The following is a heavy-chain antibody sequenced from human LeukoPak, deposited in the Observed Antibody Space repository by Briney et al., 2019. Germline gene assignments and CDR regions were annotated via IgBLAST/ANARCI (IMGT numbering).Heavy chain of an antibody. Sequence: PSETLSLTCAVYGGSFSGYYWSWIRQPPGKGLEWIGEINHSGSTNYNPSLKSRVTMSVDTSKNQFSLKVNSVTAADTAVYYCARERNSGSFSDYWGQGTLVTVSS. D-gene: IGHD1-26*01. CDR2: INHSGST. J-gene: IGHJ4*02. CDR1: GGSFSGYY. V-gene: IGHV4-34*01. CDR3: ARERNSGSFSDY.